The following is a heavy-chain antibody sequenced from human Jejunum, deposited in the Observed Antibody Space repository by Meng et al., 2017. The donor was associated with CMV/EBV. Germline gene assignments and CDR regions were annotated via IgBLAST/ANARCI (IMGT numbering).Heavy chain of an antibody. Sequence: SLRLSCAASDFIVSSNYMNWVRQVPGKGLEWVSNVDSGGNTHYAYSVKCRFTISRDNSKNTVYLQMNSLRAEDTAVYYCARGWLAVPWGQGTLVTVSS. J-gene: IGHJ5*02. CDR1: DFIVSSNY. D-gene: IGHD3-10*01. CDR3: ARGWLAVP. CDR2: VDSGGNT. V-gene: IGHV3-53*01.